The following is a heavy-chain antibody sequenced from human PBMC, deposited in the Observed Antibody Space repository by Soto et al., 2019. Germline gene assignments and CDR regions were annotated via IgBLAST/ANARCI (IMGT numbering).Heavy chain of an antibody. D-gene: IGHD3-22*01. CDR3: ARGREYYDSSGYLDAFDI. CDR1: GGSFSGYY. Sequence: QVQLQQWGAGLLKPSETLSLTCAVYGGSFSGYYWSWIRQPPGKGLEWIGEINHSGSTNYNPSLKSRVTRSVETSKNQFSLKLSSVTAADTAVYYCARGREYYDSSGYLDAFDIWGQGTMVTVSS. V-gene: IGHV4-34*01. J-gene: IGHJ3*02. CDR2: INHSGST.